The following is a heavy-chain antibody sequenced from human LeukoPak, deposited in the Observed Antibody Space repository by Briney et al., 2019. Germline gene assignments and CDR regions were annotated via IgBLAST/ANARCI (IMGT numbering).Heavy chain of an antibody. Sequence: GGSLRLSCAASGFTLSNYGMHWVRQAPGRGLEWVAFFWYDGTNTYYGDSVKGRFIITRDNSKNTLYLQMNSLRAEDTAIYYCARDGFTTSHAFDIWGQGTMVIASP. CDR2: FWYDGTNT. CDR1: GFTLSNYG. V-gene: IGHV3-33*01. CDR3: ARDGFTTSHAFDI. J-gene: IGHJ3*02. D-gene: IGHD1-14*01.